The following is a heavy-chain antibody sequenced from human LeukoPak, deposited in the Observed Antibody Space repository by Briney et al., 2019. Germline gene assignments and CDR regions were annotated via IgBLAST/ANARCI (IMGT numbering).Heavy chain of an antibody. CDR2: IIYSGGAT. CDR1: GFTFSSSA. V-gene: IGHV3-23*01. J-gene: IGHJ4*02. Sequence: GGSLSLSCAASGFTFSSSAMTWVRQGPGTGLEFVASIIYSGGATYYADSVKGRFTISRDNSKNTLYLQMNSLRAEDTALYYCAKNGLYYDGSEHVYYFDSWGQGTLVTVSS. D-gene: IGHD3-22*01. CDR3: AKNGLYYDGSEHVYYFDS.